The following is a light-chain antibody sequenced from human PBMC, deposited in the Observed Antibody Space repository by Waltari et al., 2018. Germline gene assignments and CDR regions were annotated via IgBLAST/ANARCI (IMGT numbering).Light chain of an antibody. CDR1: QGVGKY. CDR2: HAS. V-gene: IGKV3-20*01. Sequence: ETVLTQSPGPLSLSPGERATLSCRASQGVGKYLAWYQQRPGQAPRLLLYHASIRATGIPDRFSGSGFGTDFSLTISRLEPEDFAVYYCQKYDFLPATFGQGTTVEIK. J-gene: IGKJ1*01. CDR3: QKYDFLPAT.